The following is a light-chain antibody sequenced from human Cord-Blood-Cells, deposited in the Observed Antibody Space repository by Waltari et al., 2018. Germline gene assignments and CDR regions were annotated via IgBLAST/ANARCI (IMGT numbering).Light chain of an antibody. Sequence: EIVLTQSPGTLSLSPGERATLSCRASQSVSSSYLAWYQQKPGQTPRLLLYGAASRATGIPDRVSGSGSGTDVTLTISRLEPEDFAVYYCQQYGSSPPAWTFGQGTKVEIK. CDR2: GAA. CDR1: QSVSSSY. CDR3: QQYGSSPPAWT. V-gene: IGKV3-20*01. J-gene: IGKJ1*01.